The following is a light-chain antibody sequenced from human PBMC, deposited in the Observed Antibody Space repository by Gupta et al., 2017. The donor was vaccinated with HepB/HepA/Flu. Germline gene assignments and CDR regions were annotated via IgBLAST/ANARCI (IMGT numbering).Light chain of an antibody. J-gene: IGLJ2*01. Sequence: QSVLTQPSSVSGTPGQRVTISCSGSSSNVGRSFVYWYQQFPGAAPKLLIYRNDQRPSGVPDRFSGSKSGSSASLAISGLRSEDEANYYGAAWDTSLRPVAFGGGTQLTVL. CDR3: AAWDTSLRPVA. V-gene: IGLV1-47*01. CDR2: RND. CDR1: SSNVGRSF.